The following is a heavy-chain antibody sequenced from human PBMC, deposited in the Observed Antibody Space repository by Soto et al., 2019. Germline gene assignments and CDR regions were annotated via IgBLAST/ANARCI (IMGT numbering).Heavy chain of an antibody. CDR3: ARVGIAAAAFDP. CDR2: ISSSSSYI. D-gene: IGHD6-13*01. CDR1: GFTFSSYS. Sequence: GGSLRLSCAASGFTFSSYSMNWVRQAPGKGLEWVSSISSSSSYIYYADSVKGRFTISRDNAKNSLYLQMNSLRAEDTAVYYCARVGIAAAAFDPWGQGTLVTVSA. V-gene: IGHV3-21*01. J-gene: IGHJ5*02.